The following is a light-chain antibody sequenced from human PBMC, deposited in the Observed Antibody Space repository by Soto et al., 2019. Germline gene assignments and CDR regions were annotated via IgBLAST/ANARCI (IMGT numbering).Light chain of an antibody. CDR3: QQFGSSSWT. CDR1: QSVSSSY. CDR2: GAS. J-gene: IGKJ1*01. V-gene: IGKV3-20*01. Sequence: ERVLTQSPGTLSLSPGEKATLSCRASQSVSSSYLAWYQQKPGQAPRLLIYGASSRDTGIPDRFSGSGSGTDFTLTVSRLEPEDFAVYYCQQFGSSSWTFGQGTKVEIK.